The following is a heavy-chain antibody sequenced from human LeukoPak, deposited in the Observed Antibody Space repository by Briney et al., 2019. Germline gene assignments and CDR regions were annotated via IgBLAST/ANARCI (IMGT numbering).Heavy chain of an antibody. CDR1: GGSMSSSSYY. D-gene: IGHD1-26*01. CDR3: ASTIVGAVWD. J-gene: IGHJ4*02. V-gene: IGHV4-39*01. Sequence: SETLSLTCTVSGGSMSSSSYYWGWIRQPPGKGLEWIGSIFYSGSTYYNPSLKSRVTISVDTSKNKFSLKLGFVTAADTAVYYCASTIVGAVWDWGQGTLVTVSS. CDR2: IFYSGST.